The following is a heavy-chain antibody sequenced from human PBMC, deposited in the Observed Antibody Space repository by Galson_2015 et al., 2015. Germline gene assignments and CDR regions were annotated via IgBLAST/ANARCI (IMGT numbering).Heavy chain of an antibody. CDR1: GGTFSSYA. CDR3: ARSGTTATPFDP. V-gene: IGHV1-69*13. J-gene: IGHJ5*02. D-gene: IGHD4-17*01. CDR2: IIPIFGTA. Sequence: SVKVSCKASGGTFSSYAISWVRQAPGQGLEWMGGIIPIFGTANYAQKFQGRVTITADESTSTAYMELSSLRSEDTAVYYCARSGTTATPFDPWGQGTLVTVSS.